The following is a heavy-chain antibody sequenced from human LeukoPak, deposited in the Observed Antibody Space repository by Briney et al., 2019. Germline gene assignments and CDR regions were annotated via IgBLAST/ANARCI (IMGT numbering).Heavy chain of an antibody. CDR2: IYSSGST. CDR1: GGSISTYY. J-gene: IGHJ4*02. V-gene: IGHV4-59*01. Sequence: SETLSLTCTVSGGSISTYYWSWIRQPPGKGLECIGYIYSSGSTNSNPSLKSRVTISVDTSKNQFSLRLTSVTAADTAVYYCARGVDYFDYWGRGTLVTVSS. CDR3: ARGVDYFDY.